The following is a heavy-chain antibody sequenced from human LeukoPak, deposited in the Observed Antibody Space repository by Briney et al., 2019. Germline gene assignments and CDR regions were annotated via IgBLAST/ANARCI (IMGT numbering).Heavy chain of an antibody. CDR1: GFTFSSYS. Sequence: PGGSLRLSCAASGFTFSSYSMNWVRQAPGKGLEWVSSISSSSSYIYYADSVKGRFTISRDNAKNSLYLQMNSLRAEDTAVYYCARDSPGYCSSTSCCGMDVWGQGTTVTVSS. CDR3: ARDSPGYCSSTSCCGMDV. V-gene: IGHV3-21*01. D-gene: IGHD2-2*01. J-gene: IGHJ6*02. CDR2: ISSSSSYI.